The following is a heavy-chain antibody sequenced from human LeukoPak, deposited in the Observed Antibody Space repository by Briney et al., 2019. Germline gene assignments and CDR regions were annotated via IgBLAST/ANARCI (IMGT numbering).Heavy chain of an antibody. CDR2: FNHSGST. D-gene: IGHD5-18*01. CDR3: ARSPAAMAKLLFDY. J-gene: IGHJ4*02. V-gene: IGHV4-34*01. CDR1: GGSFSGYS. Sequence: SETLSLNCAVYGGSFSGYSWTWIRQPPGKGLEWIGEFNHSGSTNYNPSLKSRVTISVDTSKNQFSLKLSSVTAADTAVYYCARSPAAMAKLLFDYWGQGTLVTVSS.